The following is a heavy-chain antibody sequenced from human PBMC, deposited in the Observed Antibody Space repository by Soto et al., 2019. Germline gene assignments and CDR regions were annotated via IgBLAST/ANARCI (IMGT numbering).Heavy chain of an antibody. V-gene: IGHV1-3*01. CDR1: GYTFTSYA. J-gene: IGHJ6*02. CDR3: ARVGTSSLRYGMDV. Sequence: GALVKVSCKASGYTFTSYAMHWVRQAPGQRLEWMGWINAGNGNTKYSQKFQGRVTITRDTSASTAYMELSSLRSEDTAVYYCARVGTSSLRYGMDVWGQGTTVTVSS. CDR2: INAGNGNT. D-gene: IGHD2-2*01.